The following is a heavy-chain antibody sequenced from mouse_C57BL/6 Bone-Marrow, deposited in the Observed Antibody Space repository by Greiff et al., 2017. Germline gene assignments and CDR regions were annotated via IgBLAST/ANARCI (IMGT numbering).Heavy chain of an antibody. CDR3: ARPIGTTVVAPFAY. J-gene: IGHJ3*01. CDR1: GYTFTSYW. Sequence: QVQLKQPGAELVKPGASVKLSCKASGYTFTSYWMHWVKQRPGQGLEWIGMIPPNSGSTNYNEKFKSKATLTVDKSSSTAYMQLSSLTSEDSAVYYCARPIGTTVVAPFAYWGQGTLVTVSA. CDR2: IPPNSGST. V-gene: IGHV1-64*01. D-gene: IGHD1-1*01.